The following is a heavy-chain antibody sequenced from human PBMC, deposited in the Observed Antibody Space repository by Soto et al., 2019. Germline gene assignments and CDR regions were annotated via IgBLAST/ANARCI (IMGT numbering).Heavy chain of an antibody. J-gene: IGHJ4*02. V-gene: IGHV1-69*01. Sequence: QVQLEQSGAEVKKPGSSVKVSCKASGGTFNTFAISWVRQAPGQGLEWIGGIIPIFETANYAQRLQDRLTITADESTRTAYMELSRLTSEDTAIYFCATSTSSSWQNDYWGLGTLVVVSS. CDR2: IIPIFETA. CDR1: GGTFNTFA. CDR3: ATSTSSSWQNDY. D-gene: IGHD6-13*01.